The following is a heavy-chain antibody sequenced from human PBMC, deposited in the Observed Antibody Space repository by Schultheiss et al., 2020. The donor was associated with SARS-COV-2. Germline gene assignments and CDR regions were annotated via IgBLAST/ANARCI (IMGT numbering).Heavy chain of an antibody. V-gene: IGHV1-2*02. D-gene: IGHD5-12*01. CDR2: INPNSGGT. Sequence: ASVKVSCKASGYTFTGYYMHWVRQAPGQGLEWMGWINPNSGGTNYAQKFQGRVTMTRDTSISTAYMELSSLRSEDTAVYYCARGQPSGYGFGMDVWGQGTTVTGSS. CDR3: ARGQPSGYGFGMDV. CDR1: GYTFTGYY. J-gene: IGHJ6*02.